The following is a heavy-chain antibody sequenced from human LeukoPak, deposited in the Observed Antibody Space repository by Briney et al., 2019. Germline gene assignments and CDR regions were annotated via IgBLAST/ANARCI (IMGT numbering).Heavy chain of an antibody. J-gene: IGHJ5*02. CDR3: ARGNIVVVTAINWFDP. CDR1: GGPLRGYY. D-gene: IGHD2-21*02. V-gene: IGHV4-34*01. CDR2: INHSGST. Sequence: SETVSLTCAVYGGPLRGYYWSWIRQPPGEGLEWIGEINHSGSTNHNPYLKSRVTKSVDTSKNQFSLKLSSVTAADTAVYYCARGNIVVVTAINWFDPWGQGTLVTVSS.